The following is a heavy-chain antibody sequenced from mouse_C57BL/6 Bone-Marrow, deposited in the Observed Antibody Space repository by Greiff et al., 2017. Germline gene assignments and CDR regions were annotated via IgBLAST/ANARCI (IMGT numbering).Heavy chain of an antibody. J-gene: IGHJ4*01. CDR3: ARKEGYYYFAMDY. CDR2: INPNNGGT. CDR1: GYTFTDYN. V-gene: IGHV1-18*01. Sequence: VQLQQSGPELVKPGASVKIPCKASGYTFTDYNMDWVKQSHGKSLEWIGDINPNNGGTIYNQKFKGKATLTVYKSSSTAYMELRSLTSEATAVYYCARKEGYYYFAMDYWGQGTSVTVSS. D-gene: IGHD1-1*01.